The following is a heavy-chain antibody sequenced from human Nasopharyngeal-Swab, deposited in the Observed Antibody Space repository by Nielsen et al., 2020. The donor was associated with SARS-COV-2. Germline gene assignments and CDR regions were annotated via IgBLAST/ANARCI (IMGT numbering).Heavy chain of an antibody. CDR3: SRRDTAMVLTDY. J-gene: IGHJ4*02. CDR2: ISISSSTI. D-gene: IGHD5-18*01. V-gene: IGHV3-48*02. Sequence: VRQAPGKGLDRVSYISISSSTIYYADSVKGRFTISRDNAKNSLYLQMNSLRDEDTAVYYCSRRDTAMVLTDYWGQGTLVTVSS.